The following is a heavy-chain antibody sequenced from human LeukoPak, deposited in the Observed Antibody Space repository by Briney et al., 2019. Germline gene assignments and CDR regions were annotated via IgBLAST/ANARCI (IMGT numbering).Heavy chain of an antibody. CDR2: IKHDGSEK. CDR1: GFIFTNYF. V-gene: IGHV3-7*01. J-gene: IGHJ4*02. D-gene: IGHD3-3*01. Sequence: GGPLRLSCAASGFIFTNYFMSWVRQAPGKGLEWVASIKHDGSEKYYVDSVRGRFTISRDNTMNSLYLQMSSLRAEDTAVYYCATDRGWRTSGYYLYYFEYWGQGTLVTYSS. CDR3: ATDRGWRTSGYYLYYFEY.